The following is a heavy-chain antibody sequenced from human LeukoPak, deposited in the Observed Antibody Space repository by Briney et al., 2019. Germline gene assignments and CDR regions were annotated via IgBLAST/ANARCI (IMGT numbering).Heavy chain of an antibody. CDR1: GFTFSSYA. Sequence: PGGSLRLSCAASGFTFSSYAMSWVRLAPGKGLEWVSATSGSGGNTYYTDSVKGRFTISRDNSKNTLYLQMNSLRAEDTALYYCARRPTTVTYFHYWGQGTLVTVSS. V-gene: IGHV3-23*01. CDR2: TSGSGGNT. D-gene: IGHD4-17*01. J-gene: IGHJ4*02. CDR3: ARRPTTVTYFHY.